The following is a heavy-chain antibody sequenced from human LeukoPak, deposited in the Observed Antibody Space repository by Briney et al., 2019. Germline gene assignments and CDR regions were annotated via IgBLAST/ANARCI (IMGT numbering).Heavy chain of an antibody. CDR1: GYTFTTYG. CDR3: AREEGYCSSTSCHLDAFDI. J-gene: IGHJ3*02. V-gene: IGHV1-18*01. D-gene: IGHD2-2*01. CDR2: INPYNGDT. Sequence: ASVKVSCKASGYTFTTYGISWVRQAPGQGLEWMGWINPYNGDTNYAQKLQGRVTMTTDTSTSTAYMELRSLRSDDTAVYYCAREEGYCSSTSCHLDAFDIWGQGTMVTVSS.